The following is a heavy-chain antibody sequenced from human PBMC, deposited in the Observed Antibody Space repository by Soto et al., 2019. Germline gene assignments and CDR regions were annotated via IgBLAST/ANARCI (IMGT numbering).Heavy chain of an antibody. V-gene: IGHV4-30-4*01. Sequence: SETLSLTCTVSGGSISSGDYYWSWIRQPPGKGLEWIGYIYYSGHTYYNPSLKSRVTISLDTSKNQFSLKLSSVTATDTAVYYCARDRIRGGYCTSTSCSNWGQGTLVTVSS. CDR3: ARDRIRGGYCTSTSCSN. CDR1: GGSISSGDYY. CDR2: IYYSGHT. D-gene: IGHD2-2*01. J-gene: IGHJ4*02.